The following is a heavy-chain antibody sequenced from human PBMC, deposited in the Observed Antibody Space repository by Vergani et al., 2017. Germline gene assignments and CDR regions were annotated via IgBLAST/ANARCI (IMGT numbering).Heavy chain of an antibody. Sequence: QVQLEESGPGLVKPSQTLSLTRTVSGDPVSSGTHYWSWVRQPVGKGLEWVGRIFATGSAHFNPPLKSRVSMSIDTSKNQFSLNLTSVTAADTAVYYCARGAGVDYWGQGILVTVSS. J-gene: IGHJ4*02. V-gene: IGHV4-61*02. D-gene: IGHD4-17*01. CDR3: ARGAGVDY. CDR1: GDPVSSGTHY. CDR2: IFATGSA.